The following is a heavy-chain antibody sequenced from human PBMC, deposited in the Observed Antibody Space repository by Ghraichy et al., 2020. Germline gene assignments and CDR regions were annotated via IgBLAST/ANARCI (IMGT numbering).Heavy chain of an antibody. J-gene: IGHJ6*02. CDR3: AKGRSYCKNGACLSGGAVDV. CDR2: ISFDGKKG. Sequence: GGSLRLSCAASGFTFSIYGMHWVRQAPAKGLEWVAAISFDGKKGYYADSVKGRFTVSRDNLREILYVQMNSLRAEDTAVYYCAKGRSYCKNGACLSGGAVDVWSQGTTVTVSS. CDR1: GFTFSIYG. D-gene: IGHD2-8*01. V-gene: IGHV3-30*18.